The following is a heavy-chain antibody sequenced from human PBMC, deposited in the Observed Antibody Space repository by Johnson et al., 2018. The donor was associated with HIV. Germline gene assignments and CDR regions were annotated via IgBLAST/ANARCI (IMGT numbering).Heavy chain of an antibody. D-gene: IGHD2-2*01. CDR3: AKTVIVVVPAARGDAFDI. Sequence: EVHLVESGGGLVQPGGSLRLSCAASGFTFSSYAMSWVRQAPGKGLEWVSAISGSGGSTYYADSVKGRFTISRDNSKNTLYLQRNSLRAEDTAVYYCAKTVIVVVPAARGDAFDIWGQGTMVTVS. J-gene: IGHJ3*02. CDR2: ISGSGGST. CDR1: GFTFSSYA. V-gene: IGHV3-23*04.